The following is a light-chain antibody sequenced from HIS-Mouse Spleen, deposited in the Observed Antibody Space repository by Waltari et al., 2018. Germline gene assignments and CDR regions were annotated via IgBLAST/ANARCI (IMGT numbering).Light chain of an antibody. CDR1: SSDVGGYNY. Sequence: QSALTQPASVSGSPGQSITISCTGTSSDVGGYNYVSWYQQHPGKAPKLMIYEVSNRPSWVSNRFSGSKTGNTASLTISRLQADDEADYYCSSYTSSSTFFGTGTKVTVL. CDR2: EVS. V-gene: IGLV2-14*01. J-gene: IGLJ1*01. CDR3: SSYTSSSTF.